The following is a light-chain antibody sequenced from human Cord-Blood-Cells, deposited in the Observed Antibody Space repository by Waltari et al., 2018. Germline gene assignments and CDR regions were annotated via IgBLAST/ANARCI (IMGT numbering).Light chain of an antibody. CDR1: QSISSW. CDR3: QQYNSYSRT. V-gene: IGKV1-5*03. CDR2: KAS. J-gene: IGKJ3*01. Sequence: DIKMTQTPSTLSASVGDRVTIPCRASQSISSWLAWYQQKPGKAPKLLIYKASSLESGVPSRFSGSGSGTEFTLTISSLQPDDFATYYCQQYNSYSRTFGPGTKVDIK.